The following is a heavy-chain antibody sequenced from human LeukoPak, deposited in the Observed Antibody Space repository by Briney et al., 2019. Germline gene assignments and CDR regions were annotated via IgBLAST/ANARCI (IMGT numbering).Heavy chain of an antibody. J-gene: IGHJ4*02. V-gene: IGHV3-64*01. Sequence: GGSLRLSCAASGFTFSSYAMHWVRQAPGKGLEYVSAISSNGGSTYYANSVKGRFTISRDNSKNTLYLQMSSLRAEDTAVYYCASKQWLVSDFDYWGQGTLVTVSS. CDR3: ASKQWLVSDFDY. CDR2: ISSNGGST. D-gene: IGHD6-19*01. CDR1: GFTFSSYA.